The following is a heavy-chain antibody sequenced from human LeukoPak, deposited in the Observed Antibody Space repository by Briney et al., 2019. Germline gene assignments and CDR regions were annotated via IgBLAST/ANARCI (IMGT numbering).Heavy chain of an antibody. CDR3: ARGSRITYSHDAFDI. V-gene: IGHV1-69*06. J-gene: IGHJ3*02. Sequence: SVKVSCKASGGTFSSYAISWVRQAPGQGLEWMGGIIPIFGTANHAQKFQGRVTITADKSTSTAYMELSSLRSEDTAVYYCARGSRITYSHDAFDIWGQGTMVTVSS. CDR1: GGTFSSYA. CDR2: IIPIFGTA. D-gene: IGHD1-20*01.